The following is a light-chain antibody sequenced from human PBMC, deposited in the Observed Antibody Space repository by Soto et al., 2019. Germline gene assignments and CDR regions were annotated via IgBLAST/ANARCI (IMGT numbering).Light chain of an antibody. CDR2: KVS. V-gene: IGKV2-30*01. Sequence: EVVMTQSPLSLPVTLGQPASISCRSSQSLVNSDGNTYLNWFHQRPGQSPRRLIYKVSNRDSGVPDRFSGSGSGTDFTLRISRVEAEDVGVYYCMQGSHWPRTFSQGTRVEIK. CDR3: MQGSHWPRT. J-gene: IGKJ1*01. CDR1: QSLVNSDGNTY.